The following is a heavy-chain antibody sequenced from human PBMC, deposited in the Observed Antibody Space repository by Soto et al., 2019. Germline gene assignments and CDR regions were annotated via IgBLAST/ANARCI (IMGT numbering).Heavy chain of an antibody. CDR1: GFIFSDQY. CDR3: ARDLAGAPYVDL. CDR2: IRNKANSYTR. V-gene: IGHV3-72*01. J-gene: IGHJ2*01. Sequence: EGQLVVSGGGLVQPGGSLRLSCAASGFIFSDQYMDWVRQAPGKGLEWVGRIRNKANSYTREYAASVKGRFTISRDDSKNSLYLQMNSLKTEDTALYSCARDLAGAPYVDLWGRGTLVTVSS. D-gene: IGHD1-26*01.